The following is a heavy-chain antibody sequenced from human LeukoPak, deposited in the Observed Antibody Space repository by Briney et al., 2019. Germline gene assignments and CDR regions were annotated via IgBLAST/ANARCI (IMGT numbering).Heavy chain of an antibody. V-gene: IGHV3-9*01. J-gene: IGHJ5*02. CDR3: AGASSSWYRGYNWFDP. CDR2: ISWNSGSI. Sequence: GRSLRLSCAASGFTFDDYAMHWVRQAPGKGLEWVSGISWNSGSIGYADAVKGRFTISRDNSKNTLYLQMNSLRAEDTAVYYCAGASSSWYRGYNWFDPWGQGTLVTVSS. CDR1: GFTFDDYA. D-gene: IGHD6-13*01.